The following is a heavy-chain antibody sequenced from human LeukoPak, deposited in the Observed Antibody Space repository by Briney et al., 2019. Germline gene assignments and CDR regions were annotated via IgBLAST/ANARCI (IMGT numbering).Heavy chain of an antibody. Sequence: GGSLRLSCAASGFTFSSYNMNWVRQAPGKGLEWVSYISSSSRTIYYADSVKGRFTISRDNAKNSLYLQMNSLRAEDTAVYYCARDPSRDGYNEFDYWGQGTLVTVSS. V-gene: IGHV3-48*01. CDR1: GFTFSSYN. CDR3: ARDPSRDGYNEFDY. CDR2: ISSSSRTI. J-gene: IGHJ4*02. D-gene: IGHD5-24*01.